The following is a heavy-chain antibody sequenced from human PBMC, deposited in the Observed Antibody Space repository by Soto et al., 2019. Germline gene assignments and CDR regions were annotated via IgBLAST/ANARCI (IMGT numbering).Heavy chain of an antibody. CDR3: VRHAQWIIRAY. Sequence: PSETLSLTCSVSGDSISSYYWTWIRQSPGKGLEWVGYVFYSGATNYNPSLKSRVTISLDASKKQVSLKLSSVTAADTAVYYCVRHAQWIIRAYWGQGSLVTVSS. J-gene: IGHJ4*02. CDR2: VFYSGAT. D-gene: IGHD5-12*01. CDR1: GDSISSYY. V-gene: IGHV4-59*08.